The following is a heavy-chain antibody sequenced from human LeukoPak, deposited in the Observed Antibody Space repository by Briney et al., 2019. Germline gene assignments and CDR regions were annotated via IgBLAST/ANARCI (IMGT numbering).Heavy chain of an antibody. D-gene: IGHD3-22*01. CDR2: ISGSSSYI. Sequence: GGSLRLSCAASGFTFSSYSMNWVRQAPGKGLEWVSSISGSSSYIYYADSAKGRFTISRHNAKNSLYLQMNSLRAEDTAMYYCAREQWAYRSYYASSGYHDYWGQGTLVTVSS. J-gene: IGHJ4*02. V-gene: IGHV3-21*04. CDR1: GFTFSSYS. CDR3: AREQWAYRSYYASSGYHDY.